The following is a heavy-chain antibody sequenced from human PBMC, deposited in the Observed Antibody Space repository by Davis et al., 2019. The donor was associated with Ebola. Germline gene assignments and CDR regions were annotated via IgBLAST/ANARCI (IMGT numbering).Heavy chain of an antibody. CDR1: GFTFRSHW. CDR3: AKEVLRYFDWLYGMDV. D-gene: IGHD3-9*01. J-gene: IGHJ6*04. CDR2: INGDGSRT. V-gene: IGHV3-74*01. Sequence: PGGSLRLSCAASGFTFRSHWMHWVRQVPGKGLVWVSRINGDGSRTTYADSVKGRFTISRDNAKNTLYLQMNSLRAEDTAVYYCAKEVLRYFDWLYGMDVWGKGTTVTVSS.